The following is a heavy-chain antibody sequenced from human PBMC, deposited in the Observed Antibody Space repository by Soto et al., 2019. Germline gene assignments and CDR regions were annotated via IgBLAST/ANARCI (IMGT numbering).Heavy chain of an antibody. CDR2: INHSGIT. CDR1: GGSFSGYY. D-gene: IGHD3-3*01. J-gene: IGHJ4*02. CDR3: ARGTLTIFGVIINALDF. Sequence: SETLSLTCAVYGGSFSGYYWTWIRQPPGKGLEWIGEINHSGITNYSPSLKSRVTISLDTSKNQFSLRLNSVTAADTAVYYCARGTLTIFGVIINALDFWGQGTLVTVSS. V-gene: IGHV4-34*01.